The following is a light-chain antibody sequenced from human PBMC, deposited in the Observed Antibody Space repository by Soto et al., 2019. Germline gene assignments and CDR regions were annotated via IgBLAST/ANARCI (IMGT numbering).Light chain of an antibody. Sequence: QSVLTQPASVSASPGQSISISCTGTSGDVGAYDYVSWYQQHPGKAPKLMIYEVSNRPSGVSNRFSGSKSGNTASLTISGLQADDEADYYCSSYTTISTVVFGGGTKLTVL. CDR3: SSYTTISTVV. CDR2: EVS. V-gene: IGLV2-14*01. J-gene: IGLJ2*01. CDR1: SGDVGAYDY.